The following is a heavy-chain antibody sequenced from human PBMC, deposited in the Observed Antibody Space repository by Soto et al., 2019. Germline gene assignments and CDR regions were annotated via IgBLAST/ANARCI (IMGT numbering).Heavy chain of an antibody. V-gene: IGHV1-8*01. J-gene: IGHJ4*02. CDR1: GYPFTSYD. CDR3: ARGPRRSILRYFDWNRASYYSDS. CDR2: MNPNSGNT. D-gene: IGHD3-9*01. Sequence: ASVKVSCKASGYPFTSYDINWVRQATGQGLEWMGWMNPNSGNTGYAQKFQGRVTMTRNTSISTAYMELRSLRSEDTAVYYCARGPRRSILRYFDWNRASYYSDSWGQETLFTLSA.